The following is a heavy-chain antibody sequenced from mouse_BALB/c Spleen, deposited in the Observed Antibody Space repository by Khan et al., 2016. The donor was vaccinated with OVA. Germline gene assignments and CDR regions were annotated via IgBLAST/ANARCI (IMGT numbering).Heavy chain of an antibody. Sequence: VQLQESGAELVRPGASVKLSCKTSGYIFTSYWIHWVKQRSGQGLEWIARIYPGTDNSYYSEKVKDKVTLTADKSSSTAYMQLSSLKSEDSAVYFCAREEALYYFEYWGQGTTLTVSS. V-gene: IGHV1S132*01. CDR3: AREEALYYFEY. CDR2: IYPGTDNS. J-gene: IGHJ2*01. CDR1: GYIFTSYW.